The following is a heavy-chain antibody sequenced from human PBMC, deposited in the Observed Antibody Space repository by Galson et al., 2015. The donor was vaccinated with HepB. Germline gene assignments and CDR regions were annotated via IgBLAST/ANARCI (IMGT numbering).Heavy chain of an antibody. Sequence: SLRLSCAASGFTFSSYAMLWVRQAPGKGLEWVAVISYDGSNKYYADSVKGRFTISRDNSKNTLYLQMNSLRAEDTAVYYCARDYASSWYFNHYYGMDVWGQGTTVTVSS. CDR3: ARDYASSWYFNHYYGMDV. D-gene: IGHD6-13*01. CDR2: ISYDGSNK. V-gene: IGHV3-30*04. CDR1: GFTFSSYA. J-gene: IGHJ6*02.